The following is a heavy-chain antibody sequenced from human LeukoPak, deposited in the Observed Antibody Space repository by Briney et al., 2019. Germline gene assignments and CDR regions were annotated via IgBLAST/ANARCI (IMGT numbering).Heavy chain of an antibody. D-gene: IGHD5-18*01. CDR2: IKQDGSEK. Sequence: GGSLRLSCAASGLTFSSYWMSWVRQAPGKGLEWVANIKQDGSEKYYVDSVKGRFTISRDNAKNSLYLQMNSLRTEDTAVYYCARGWQLWFGYFDYWGQGTLVTVSS. CDR3: ARGWQLWFGYFDY. CDR1: GLTFSSYW. J-gene: IGHJ4*02. V-gene: IGHV3-7*01.